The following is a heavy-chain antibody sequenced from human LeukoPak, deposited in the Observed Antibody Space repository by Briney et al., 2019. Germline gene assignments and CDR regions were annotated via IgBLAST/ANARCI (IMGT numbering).Heavy chain of an antibody. CDR2: IYYSGST. CDR3: ARMVEGPIVVVPAASGDYYYGMDV. D-gene: IGHD2-2*01. Sequence: SETLSLTCTVSGGSISSYYWSWIRQPPGKGLEWIGYIYYSGSTNYNPSLKSRVTISVDTSKNQFSLKLSSVTAADTAVYYCARMVEGPIVVVPAASGDYYYGMDVWGQGTTVTVSS. J-gene: IGHJ6*02. V-gene: IGHV4-59*12. CDR1: GGSISSYY.